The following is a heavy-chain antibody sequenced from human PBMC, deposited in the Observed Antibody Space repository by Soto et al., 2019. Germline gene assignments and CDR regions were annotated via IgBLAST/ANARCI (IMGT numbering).Heavy chain of an antibody. J-gene: IGHJ4*02. CDR3: ARVTATVTTPPGE. Sequence: QVQLVQSRAEVKKPGASVKVSCKASGYTFTGYYMHWVRQAPGQVLEWMGWINPNSGGTNYAQKFQGRVTMTRDTSISTAYMELSRLRSDDTAVYYCARVTATVTTPPGEWGQGTLVTVSS. D-gene: IGHD4-17*01. V-gene: IGHV1-2*02. CDR1: GYTFTGYY. CDR2: INPNSGGT.